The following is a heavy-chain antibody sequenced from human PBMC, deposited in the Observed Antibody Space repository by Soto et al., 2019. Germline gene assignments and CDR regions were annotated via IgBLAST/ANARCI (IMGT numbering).Heavy chain of an antibody. V-gene: IGHV4-39*01. CDR2: IYYSGST. CDR1: GGSISSSSYS. D-gene: IGHD2-8*01. Sequence: QLQLQESGPGLVKPSETLSLTCTVSGGSISSSSYSWGWIRQPPGKGLEWIGSIYYSGSTYYNPSLKSRVTISVDTSKNQFSLKLSSVTAADTAVYYCARHGRLMVLIVWGQGTMVTVSS. J-gene: IGHJ3*01. CDR3: ARHGRLMVLIV.